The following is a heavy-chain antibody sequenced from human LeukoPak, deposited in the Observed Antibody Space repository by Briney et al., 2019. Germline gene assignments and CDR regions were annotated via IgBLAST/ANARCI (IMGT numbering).Heavy chain of an antibody. V-gene: IGHV3-30*18. CDR1: GFTFSSYG. CDR2: ISYDGSNK. D-gene: IGHD2-15*01. CDR3: AKERVVVADLDFDY. Sequence: GRSLRLSCAASGFTFSSYGMHWVRQAPGKGLEWVAVISYDGSNKYYAYSVKGRFTISRDNSKNTLYLQMNSLRAEDTAVYYCAKERVVVADLDFDYWGQGTLVTVSS. J-gene: IGHJ4*02.